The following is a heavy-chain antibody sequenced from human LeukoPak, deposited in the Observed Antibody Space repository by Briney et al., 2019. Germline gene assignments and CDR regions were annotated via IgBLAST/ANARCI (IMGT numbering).Heavy chain of an antibody. CDR1: GVSLSSGGYS. Sequence: SQTLSLTCAVSGVSLSSGGYSWSWVRQPPGKCLEWIGYIYDSGSTYYNPSLKSRVTISVDRSKNQFSLKLSSVTAADTAVYYCARENSNWFDPWGQGTLVTVSS. CDR3: ARENSNWFDP. J-gene: IGHJ5*02. D-gene: IGHD4-23*01. V-gene: IGHV4-30-2*01. CDR2: IYDSGST.